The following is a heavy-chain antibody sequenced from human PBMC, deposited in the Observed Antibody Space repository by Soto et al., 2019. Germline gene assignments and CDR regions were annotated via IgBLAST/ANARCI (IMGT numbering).Heavy chain of an antibody. D-gene: IGHD3-9*01. CDR1: GFSLSTSGVG. CDR3: AHRVYDILTGYYGGRGDDAFDI. Sequence: QITLKESGPTLVKPTQTLTLTCTFSGFSLSTSGVGVGWIRQPPGKALEWLALIYWDDDKRYSPSLKSRLTITKDTSKNQVVLTMTNMDPVDTATYYCAHRVYDILTGYYGGRGDDAFDIWGQGTMVTVSS. J-gene: IGHJ3*02. CDR2: IYWDDDK. V-gene: IGHV2-5*02.